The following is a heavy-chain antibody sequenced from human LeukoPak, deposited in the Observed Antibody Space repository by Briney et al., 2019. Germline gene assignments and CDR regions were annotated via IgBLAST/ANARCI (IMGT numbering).Heavy chain of an antibody. CDR2: IWYDGSNK. D-gene: IGHD5-18*01. CDR1: GFTFSSYG. J-gene: IGHJ4*02. V-gene: IGHV3-33*06. Sequence: GRSLRLSCAASGFTFSSYGMHWVRQAPGKGLEWVAVIWYDGSNKYYADSVKGRLTISRDNSKNTLYLQMNSLRAEDTAVYYCAKNDRGYSYGYKFDYWGQGTLVTVSS. CDR3: AKNDRGYSYGYKFDY.